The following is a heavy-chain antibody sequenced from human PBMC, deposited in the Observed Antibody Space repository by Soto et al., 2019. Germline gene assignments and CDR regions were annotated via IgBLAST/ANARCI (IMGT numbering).Heavy chain of an antibody. CDR2: INHSGST. CDR1: GGSFSGYY. CDR3: ARDHRIAAAGTWWFDP. J-gene: IGHJ5*02. Sequence: SETLSLTRAVYGGSFSGYYWSWIRQPPWKGLEWIGEINHSGSTNYNPSLKSRVTISVDTSKNQFSLKLSSVTAADTAVYYCARDHRIAAAGTWWFDPWGQGTLVTVSS. V-gene: IGHV4-34*01. D-gene: IGHD6-13*01.